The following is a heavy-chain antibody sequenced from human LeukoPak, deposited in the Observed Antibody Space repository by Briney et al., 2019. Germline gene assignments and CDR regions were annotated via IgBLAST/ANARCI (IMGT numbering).Heavy chain of an antibody. CDR3: ARGGAYYDSSDAFDN. CDR1: GYTFTTYA. CDR2: INAGNGNT. J-gene: IGHJ3*02. V-gene: IGHV1-3*01. D-gene: IGHD3-22*01. Sequence: ASVKVSCKASGYTFTTYAMHWVRQAPGQRLEWMGWINAGNGNTKYSQEFQGRVTITRDTSASTAYMDLSSLRSEDTAVYYCARGGAYYDSSDAFDNWGQGTMVTVSS.